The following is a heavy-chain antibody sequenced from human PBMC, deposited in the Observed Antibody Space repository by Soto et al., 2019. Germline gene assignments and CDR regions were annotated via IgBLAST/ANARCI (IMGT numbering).Heavy chain of an antibody. CDR3: VRENYYYGMDV. CDR2: IKSGGNT. J-gene: IGHJ6*02. D-gene: IGHD3-10*01. CDR1: GFTVSTDW. V-gene: IGHV3-66*01. Sequence: EVQLVESGGGLVQPGGSLRLSCVASGFTVSTDWMYWVRQAPGKGLEWVSVIKSGGNTYYADSVEGRFTISRDNPKNTVYLQMNCLRAEDTAVYYCVRENYYYGMDVWGQGTTVTVSS.